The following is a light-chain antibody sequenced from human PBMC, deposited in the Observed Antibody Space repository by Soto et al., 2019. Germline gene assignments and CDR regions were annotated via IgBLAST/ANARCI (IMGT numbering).Light chain of an antibody. V-gene: IGKV1-5*03. CDR1: QSISNW. Sequence: DIQMTQSPSTLSASVGDRVIITCRASQSISNWLAWYQQKPGKAPNLLIYRASTLKSGIPSRFSGSGSGTEFTLTISSLQPDDFATYYCQQYDRASWTFGPGTKVEIK. CDR2: RAS. J-gene: IGKJ1*01. CDR3: QQYDRASWT.